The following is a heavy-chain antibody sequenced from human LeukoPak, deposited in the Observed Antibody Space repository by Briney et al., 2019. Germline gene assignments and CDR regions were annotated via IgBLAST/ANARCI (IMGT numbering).Heavy chain of an antibody. CDR1: GFTFSSYW. V-gene: IGHV3-74*01. CDR2: INSDGSST. J-gene: IGHJ4*02. D-gene: IGHD3-16*01. CDR3: AKGRGEIGDYFDY. Sequence: GGSLRLSCAASGFTFSSYWMHWVRQAPGKGLVWVSRINSDGSSTNQADSVKGRFTISRDNSKNTLFLQMNSLRAEDTAVYYCAKGRGEIGDYFDYWGQGTLVTVSS.